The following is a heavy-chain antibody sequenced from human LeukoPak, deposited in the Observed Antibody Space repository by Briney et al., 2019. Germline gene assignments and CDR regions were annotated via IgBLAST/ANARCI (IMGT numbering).Heavy chain of an antibody. CDR2: ISGSGGNT. CDR3: AKDSLPTSGCRGYFDY. J-gene: IGHJ4*02. V-gene: IGHV3-23*01. Sequence: GGSLRLSCAASGFTFSTYAMTWVRQAPGKGLEWVSAISGSGGNTYYANSVKGRFTISRDNSMNTLYLQMNSLRAEDTAIYYCAKDSLPTSGCRGYFDYWGRGTLVTVSS. D-gene: IGHD6-25*01. CDR1: GFTFSTYA.